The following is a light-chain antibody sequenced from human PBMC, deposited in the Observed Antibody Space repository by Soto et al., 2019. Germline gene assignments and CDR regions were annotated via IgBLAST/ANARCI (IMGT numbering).Light chain of an antibody. J-gene: IGLJ2*01. V-gene: IGLV1-51*01. CDR1: SSNIGNNY. Sequence: QSVLTQPPSVSAAPGQKVSISCSGSSSNIGNNYVSWYQHLPGAAPKVLIYDNNKRPSGIPDRFSGSKSDTLGITGLQTGDEADYYCGTWDSSLSAVVFGGGTKLTVL. CDR3: GTWDSSLSAVV. CDR2: DNN.